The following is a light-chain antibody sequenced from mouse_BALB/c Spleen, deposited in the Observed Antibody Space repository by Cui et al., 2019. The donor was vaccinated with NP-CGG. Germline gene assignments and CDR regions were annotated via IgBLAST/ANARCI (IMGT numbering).Light chain of an antibody. CDR1: TGAVTTTNH. V-gene: IGLV1*01. CDR2: GTN. CDR3: ALWYSNHWV. J-gene: IGLJ1*01. Sequence: QAVVTQESALTTSPGETVTLTCRSNTGAVTTTNHANWVQEKPDHLFTGLIGGTNNRAPGVPARFSDSLIGDKAALTITGAQTEDEAIYFCALWYSNHWVFGGGTKLTVL.